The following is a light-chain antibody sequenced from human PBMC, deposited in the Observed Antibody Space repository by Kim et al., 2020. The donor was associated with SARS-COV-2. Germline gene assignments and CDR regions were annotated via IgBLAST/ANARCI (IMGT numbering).Light chain of an antibody. CDR3: QQYDNLPVT. CDR2: DAS. J-gene: IGKJ5*01. Sequence: DIQMTQSPSSLSVSVGDRVTITCLASQDISNYLNWYQQKPGKAPKLLIYDASNLETGVPSRFSGSGSGTDFTFTISSLQPEDFATYYCQQYDNLPVTFGQGTRLEIK. V-gene: IGKV1-33*01. CDR1: QDISNY.